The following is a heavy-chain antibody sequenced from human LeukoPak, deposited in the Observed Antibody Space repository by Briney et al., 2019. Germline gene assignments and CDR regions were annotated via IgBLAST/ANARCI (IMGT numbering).Heavy chain of an antibody. Sequence: GESLRLSCAASGFIFSTTWMSWVRQAPGKELEWVANINQDGRETYHVDSVKGRFTISRDNAKNSLYLQMNSLRAEDTAVYYCARGRRDYSNPLYYYYYMDVWGKGTTVTVSS. CDR1: GFIFSTTW. J-gene: IGHJ6*03. CDR2: INQDGRET. CDR3: ARGRRDYSNPLYYYYYMDV. V-gene: IGHV3-7*01. D-gene: IGHD4-11*01.